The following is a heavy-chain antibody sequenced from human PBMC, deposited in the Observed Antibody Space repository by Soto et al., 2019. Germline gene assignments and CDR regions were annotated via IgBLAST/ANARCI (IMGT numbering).Heavy chain of an antibody. CDR1: GGTFSSYA. J-gene: IGHJ4*02. CDR3: ARPSDSSGYRVPVD. Sequence: QVQLVQSGAEVKKPGSSVKVSCKASGGTFSSYAISWVRQAPGQGLEWMGGIIPIFGTANYAQKFQGRVTITADESTSTAYMELGRLRSEDTAVYYCARPSDSSGYRVPVDWGQGTLVTVSS. CDR2: IIPIFGTA. D-gene: IGHD3-22*01. V-gene: IGHV1-69*01.